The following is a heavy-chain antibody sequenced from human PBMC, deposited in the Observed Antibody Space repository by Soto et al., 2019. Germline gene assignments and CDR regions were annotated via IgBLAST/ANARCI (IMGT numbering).Heavy chain of an antibody. CDR3: ARERIAGWYGAPDDDVDI. V-gene: IGHV5-51*01. CDR1: GYSFTSYW. J-gene: IGHJ3*02. CDR2: IYPGDSAT. Sequence: WESLKISCKGSGYSFTSYWIGSVRQIPGKGLEWMGIIYPGDSATRYSPSFQAQVTISADKSISTSYLQWSSLKASDTAMYYSARERIAGWYGAPDDDVDIWGQGTMVTVSS. D-gene: IGHD6-19*01.